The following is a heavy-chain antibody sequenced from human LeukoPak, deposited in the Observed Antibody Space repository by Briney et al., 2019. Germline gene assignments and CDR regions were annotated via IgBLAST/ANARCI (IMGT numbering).Heavy chain of an antibody. J-gene: IGHJ5*02. D-gene: IGHD2-21*01. CDR1: GGSISSSSYY. CDR2: IYYSGST. Sequence: SETLSLTCTVSGGSISSSSYYWGWIRQPPGKGLEWIGSIYYSGSTYYNPSLKSRVTISVDTSKNQFSLKLSSVTAADTAVYYCAREFRRVNDPWGQGTLVTVSS. V-gene: IGHV4-39*07. CDR3: AREFRRVNDP.